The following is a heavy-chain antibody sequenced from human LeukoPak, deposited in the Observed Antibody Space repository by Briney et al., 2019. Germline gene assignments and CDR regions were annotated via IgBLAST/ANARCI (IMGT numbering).Heavy chain of an antibody. D-gene: IGHD2/OR15-2a*01. J-gene: IGHJ3*01. V-gene: IGHV3-48*01. Sequence: GGSLRLSCAASGFTFSDYSMNWARQAPGKGLEWVSYISSTSGTIYYADSVKGRFTISRDNAKNSLYLQMNSLRAEDTAVYYCARTRYYYGFDFWGQGTMVTVSS. CDR3: ARTRYYYGFDF. CDR2: ISSTSGTI. CDR1: GFTFSDYS.